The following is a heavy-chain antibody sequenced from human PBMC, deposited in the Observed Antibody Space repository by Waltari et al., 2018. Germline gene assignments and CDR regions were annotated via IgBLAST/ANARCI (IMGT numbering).Heavy chain of an antibody. D-gene: IGHD6-13*01. Sequence: QVQLQQWGAGLLKPSETLSLTCAVYGGSFSGYYWSWIRQPPGKGSGCIAEINPSGSTTYNPSLKSRVTISVDTSKNQFSLKLSSVTAADTAVYYCARGVKRSSWLPYNWFDPWGQGTLVTVSS. V-gene: IGHV4-34*01. J-gene: IGHJ5*02. CDR1: GGSFSGYY. CDR3: ARGVKRSSWLPYNWFDP. CDR2: INPSGST.